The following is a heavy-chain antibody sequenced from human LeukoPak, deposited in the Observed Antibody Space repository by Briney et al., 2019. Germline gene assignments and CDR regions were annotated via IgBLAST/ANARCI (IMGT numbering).Heavy chain of an antibody. CDR2: INPSGGST. D-gene: IGHD3-16*01. J-gene: IGHJ4*02. CDR3: ARLDTYGGYFDY. Sequence: ASVKVSCKASGYTFTSYYMHWVRQAPGQGLEWLGIINPSGGSTSYAQKFQGRVTMTRDTSTSTAYMELSSLRSEDTAVYYCARLDTYGGYFDYWGQGTLVTVSS. V-gene: IGHV1-46*01. CDR1: GYTFTSYY.